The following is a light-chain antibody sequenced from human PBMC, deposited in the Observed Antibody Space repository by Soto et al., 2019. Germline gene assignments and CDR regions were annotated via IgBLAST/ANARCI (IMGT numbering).Light chain of an antibody. CDR1: QSISSW. CDR3: QQYNSYSQMYT. J-gene: IGKJ2*01. V-gene: IGKV1-5*01. Sequence: DIQMTQSPSTLSASVGDRVTITCRASQSISSWLAWYQQKPGKAPKLLIYDASSLESGVPSRFSGSGSGTEFTLTISSLQPDDFATYHCQQYNSYSQMYTFGQGTKLEIK. CDR2: DAS.